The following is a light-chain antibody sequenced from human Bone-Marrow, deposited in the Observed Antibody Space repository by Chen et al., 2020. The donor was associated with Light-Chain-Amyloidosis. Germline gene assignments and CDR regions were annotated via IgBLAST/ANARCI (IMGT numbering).Light chain of an antibody. CDR1: DSENKN. J-gene: IGLJ1*01. Sequence: SYVLTQPPSVSVAPGQTAVIPCDGDDSENKNVHRYQQKPGQAPVLVVYDDADRPSGIPERFSGSNSGNTATLTITRVEAGDEADYFCHAWATGSDLSYVFGAGTTVTVL. V-gene: IGLV3-21*02. CDR2: DDA. CDR3: HAWATGSDLSYV.